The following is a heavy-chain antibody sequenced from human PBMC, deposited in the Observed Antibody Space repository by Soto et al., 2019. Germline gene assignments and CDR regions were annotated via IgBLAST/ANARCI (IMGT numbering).Heavy chain of an antibody. CDR1: GGTFSSYA. V-gene: IGHV1-69*13. CDR2: IIPIFGTA. CDR3: AREGIAAAGTGWFDP. D-gene: IGHD6-13*01. Sequence: ASVKVSCKASGGTFSSYAISWVRQAPGQGLEWMGGIIPIFGTANYAQKFQGRVTITADESTSTAYMELSSLRSEDTAVYYCAREGIAAAGTGWFDPWGQGTLVTVSS. J-gene: IGHJ5*02.